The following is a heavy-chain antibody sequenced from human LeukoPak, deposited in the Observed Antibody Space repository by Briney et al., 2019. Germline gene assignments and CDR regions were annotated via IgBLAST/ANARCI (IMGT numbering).Heavy chain of an antibody. Sequence: PGGSLRLSCSASGFTFSTYAMHWVRQAPGKGLEYVSAITGDGGTTYYADSVKGRFTISRDNSKNTLYLQMSSLRADDTAVYYCVKSPFGHYFYWGQGTLVTVSS. J-gene: IGHJ4*02. CDR1: GFTFSTYA. D-gene: IGHD3-16*01. CDR2: ITGDGGTT. CDR3: VKSPFGHYFY. V-gene: IGHV3-64D*09.